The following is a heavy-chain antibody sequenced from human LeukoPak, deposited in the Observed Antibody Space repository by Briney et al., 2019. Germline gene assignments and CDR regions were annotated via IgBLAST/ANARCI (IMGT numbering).Heavy chain of an antibody. D-gene: IGHD3-10*01. CDR2: IRYDGSNK. V-gene: IGHV3-30*02. J-gene: IGHJ4*02. CDR3: ARDYSGSSDY. Sequence: GGSLRLSCAASGFTFSSYGMHWVRQAPGKGLEWVAFIRYDGSNKYYADSVKGRFTISRDNSKNTLYLQMDSLRAEDTAVYYCARDYSGSSDYWGQGTLVTVSS. CDR1: GFTFSSYG.